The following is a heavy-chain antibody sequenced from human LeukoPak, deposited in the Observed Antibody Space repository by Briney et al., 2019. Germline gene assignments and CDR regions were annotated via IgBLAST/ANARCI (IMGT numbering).Heavy chain of an antibody. Sequence: PGGSLRLSCAASGFTFSSYWMSWVRQAPGKGLEWVANIKQDGSEKYYVDSVKGRFTISRDNAKNSLYLQMNSLRAEDTAVYYCARDCGYDGCYFDYWGQGTLVTVSS. D-gene: IGHD5-12*01. CDR1: GFTFSSYW. J-gene: IGHJ4*02. CDR2: IKQDGSEK. V-gene: IGHV3-7*01. CDR3: ARDCGYDGCYFDY.